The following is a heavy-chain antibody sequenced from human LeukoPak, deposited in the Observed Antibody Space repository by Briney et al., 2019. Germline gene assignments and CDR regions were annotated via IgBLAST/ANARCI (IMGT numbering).Heavy chain of an antibody. Sequence: GASVKVSCKASGYTFTSYDINWVRQATGQGLGWMGWMNPNSGNTGYAQKFQGRVTMTRNTSISTAYMELSSLRSEDTAVYYCARGDRMVRGVLRYWGQGTLVTVSS. D-gene: IGHD3-10*01. J-gene: IGHJ4*02. CDR1: GYTFTSYD. V-gene: IGHV1-8*01. CDR2: MNPNSGNT. CDR3: ARGDRMVRGVLRY.